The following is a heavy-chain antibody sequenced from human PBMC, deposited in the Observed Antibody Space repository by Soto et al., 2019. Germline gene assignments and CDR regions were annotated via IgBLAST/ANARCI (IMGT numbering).Heavy chain of an antibody. D-gene: IGHD2-15*01. CDR2: INTASYI. V-gene: IGHV3-21*01. CDR1: GFTFSTYS. J-gene: IGHJ4*02. Sequence: EVLLVESGGGLVKPGGSLRLSCAASGFTFSTYSMNWVRQAPGKGLEWVSAINTASYIYYADSVKGLFTISRDDAKNSLYLQMNSLRDEDTAVYYCAREGGYCNGGGWRYFDYWGQGTLVTVSS. CDR3: AREGGYCNGGGWRYFDY.